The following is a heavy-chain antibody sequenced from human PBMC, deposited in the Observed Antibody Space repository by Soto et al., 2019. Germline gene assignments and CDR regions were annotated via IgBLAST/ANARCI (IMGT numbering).Heavy chain of an antibody. CDR3: ARATIDSSYGMDV. D-gene: IGHD6-13*01. V-gene: IGHV4-34*01. CDR2: INHSGST. J-gene: IGHJ6*02. Sequence: PSGTLSLTCAVYGGSFSGYYWSWIRQPPGKGLEWIGEINHSGSTNYNPSLKSRVTISVDTSKNQFSLKLSSVTAVDTAVYYCARATIDSSYGMDVWGQGTTVTVYS. CDR1: GGSFSGYY.